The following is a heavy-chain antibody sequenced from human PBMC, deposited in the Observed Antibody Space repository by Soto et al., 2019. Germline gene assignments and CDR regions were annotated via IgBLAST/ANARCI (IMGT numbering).Heavy chain of an antibody. CDR1: GFTFSSYA. CDR3: AKDRLPMIVVVMLWDY. J-gene: IGHJ4*02. D-gene: IGHD3-22*01. V-gene: IGHV3-23*01. Sequence: PGGSLRLSCAASGFTFSSYAMSWVRQAPGKGLEWVSAISGSGGSTYYADSVKGRFTISRDNSKNTLYLQMNSLRAEDTAVYYYAKDRLPMIVVVMLWDYWGQGTLVTVSS. CDR2: ISGSGGST.